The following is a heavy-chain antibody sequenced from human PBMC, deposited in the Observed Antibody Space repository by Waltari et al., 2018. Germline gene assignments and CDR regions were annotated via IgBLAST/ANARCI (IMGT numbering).Heavy chain of an antibody. CDR3: ASGISHAFDL. J-gene: IGHJ3*01. D-gene: IGHD1-26*01. CDR1: GFTFSRYW. V-gene: IGHV3-74*01. CDR2: INSDGSGT. Sequence: EVQLVESGGGLVQPGGSLRVSCTASGFTFSRYWMTWVRQVPGKGRVWFSLINSDGSGTSYADSAKGRFTISRDNAKNTLFLQMNSLRGEDTAVYYCASGISHAFDLWGQGTMVTVSS.